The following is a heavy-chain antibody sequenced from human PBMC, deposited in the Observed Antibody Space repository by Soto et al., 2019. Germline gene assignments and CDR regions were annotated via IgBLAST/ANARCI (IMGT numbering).Heavy chain of an antibody. CDR3: AKDQGDYYDSSGYLAH. Sequence: GGSLKLSCAASGFTFSSEPMSWVRQAPGKGLEWVSAISGSGGSTYYADSVKGRFTISRDNSKNTLYLQMNSLRAEDTAVYYCAKDQGDYYDSSGYLAHWGQGTLVTVSS. CDR2: ISGSGGST. J-gene: IGHJ4*02. V-gene: IGHV3-23*01. D-gene: IGHD3-22*01. CDR1: GFTFSSEP.